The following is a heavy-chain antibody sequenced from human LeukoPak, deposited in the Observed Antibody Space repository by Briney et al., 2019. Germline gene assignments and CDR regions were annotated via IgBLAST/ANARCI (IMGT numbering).Heavy chain of an antibody. CDR1: GGSISSYY. V-gene: IGHV4-59*01. D-gene: IGHD6-19*01. Sequence: PSETLSLTCTVSGGSISSYYWSWIRQPPGKGLEWIGYIYYSGSTNYNPSLKSRVTISVDTSKNQFSLKLSSVTAADTAVYYCARAPYSSGWYEPWGTPYYFDYWGQGTLVTVSS. J-gene: IGHJ4*02. CDR3: ARAPYSSGWYEPWGTPYYFDY. CDR2: IYYSGST.